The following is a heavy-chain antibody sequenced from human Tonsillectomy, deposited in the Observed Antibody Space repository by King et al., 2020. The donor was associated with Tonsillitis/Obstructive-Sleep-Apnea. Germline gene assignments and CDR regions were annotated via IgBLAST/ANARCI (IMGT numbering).Heavy chain of an antibody. CDR2: IYSGGSI. D-gene: IGHD3-16*01. Sequence: VQLVESGGGLVQPGGSLRLSCAASGFTVSGNYMSWVRQAPGKGLEWVSVIYSGGSIHYADSVKGRFTISRDNSKNTLLLQMDSLRAEDTAVYYCARTWGGYLDYWGQGTLVTVSS. CDR1: GFTVSGNY. V-gene: IGHV3-66*01. J-gene: IGHJ4*02. CDR3: ARTWGGYLDY.